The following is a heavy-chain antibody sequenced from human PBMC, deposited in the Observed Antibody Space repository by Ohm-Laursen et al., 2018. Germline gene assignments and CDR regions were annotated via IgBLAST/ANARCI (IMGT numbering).Heavy chain of an antibody. Sequence: SLRLSCTATGFTVSGNYMSWVRQAPGKGLEWVSIIYTGDNTYYADSVKGRFTISRDNSKNTLYLQMNSLRAEDTAVYYCARGYYDSSGYYPHAFDIWGQGTMVTVSS. D-gene: IGHD3-22*01. CDR1: GFTVSGNY. J-gene: IGHJ3*02. CDR2: IYTGDNT. CDR3: ARGYYDSSGYYPHAFDI. V-gene: IGHV3-53*01.